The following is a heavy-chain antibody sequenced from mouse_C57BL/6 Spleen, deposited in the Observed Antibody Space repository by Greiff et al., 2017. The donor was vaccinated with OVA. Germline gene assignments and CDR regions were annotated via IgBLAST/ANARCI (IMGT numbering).Heavy chain of an antibody. CDR1: GYTFTSYW. J-gene: IGHJ2*01. V-gene: IGHV1-61*01. CDR3: ARDYYGSSYGY. Sequence: QVQLQQPGAELVRPGSSVKLSCKASGYTFTSYWMDWVKQRPGQGLEWIGNIYPSDSETHYNQKFKDKATLTVDKSSSTAYMQRSSLTSEDSAVYYCARDYYGSSYGYWGQGTTLTVSS. D-gene: IGHD1-1*01. CDR2: IYPSDSET.